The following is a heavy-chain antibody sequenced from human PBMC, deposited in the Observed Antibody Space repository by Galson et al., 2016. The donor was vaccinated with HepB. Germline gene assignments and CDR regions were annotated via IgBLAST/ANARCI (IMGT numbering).Heavy chain of an antibody. D-gene: IGHD4-17*01. V-gene: IGHV3-30-3*01. CDR3: ARDPLRYGDRHFDY. Sequence: SLRLSCAASGFTFSNYAVHWVRQAPGKGLEWVAIISYDGSNKYYAGSVKGRFTISRDNSKNTLYLQMNILRAEDTAVYYCARDPLRYGDRHFDYWGQGTLVTVSS. J-gene: IGHJ4*02. CDR1: GFTFSNYA. CDR2: ISYDGSNK.